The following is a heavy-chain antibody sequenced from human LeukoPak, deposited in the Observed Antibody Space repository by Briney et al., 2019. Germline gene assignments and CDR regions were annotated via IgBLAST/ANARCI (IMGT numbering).Heavy chain of an antibody. D-gene: IGHD6-13*01. J-gene: IGHJ4*02. V-gene: IGHV3-30*18. CDR2: ISYDGSNK. CDR1: GFTFSSYG. Sequence: GGSLRLSCAASGFTFSSYGMHWVRQAPGKGLEWVAVISYDGSNKYYADSVKGRFTISRDNSKNTLYLQMNGLRAEDTAVYYCAKSGIAAAWGQGTLVTVSS. CDR3: AKSGIAAA.